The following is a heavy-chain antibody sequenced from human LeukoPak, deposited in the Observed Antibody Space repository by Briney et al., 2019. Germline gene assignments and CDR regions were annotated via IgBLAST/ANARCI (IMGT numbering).Heavy chain of an antibody. J-gene: IGHJ4*02. Sequence: GGSLRLSCAASGFTFSSYAMSWVRQAPGKGLEWVSAISGSGGSTYYADSVKGRFTISRDNSKNTLYLQMNSLRAEDTAVYYCAKVFYYDSSGYYWGPFDYRGQGTLVTVSS. D-gene: IGHD3-22*01. CDR2: ISGSGGST. CDR3: AKVFYYDSSGYYWGPFDY. CDR1: GFTFSSYA. V-gene: IGHV3-23*01.